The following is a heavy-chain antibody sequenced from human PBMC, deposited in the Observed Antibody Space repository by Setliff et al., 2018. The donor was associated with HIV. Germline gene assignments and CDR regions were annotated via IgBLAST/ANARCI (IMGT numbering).Heavy chain of an antibody. V-gene: IGHV1-69*05. CDR2: STPILDTT. Sequence: SVKVSCKASGGTFSSYGITWVRQAPGQGLEWMGGSTPILDTTNFAQKFQGRVTMTTDTATSTVYMELSSLRSEDTAFYYCARSAHDSETGYWGQGTLVTVSS. J-gene: IGHJ4*02. D-gene: IGHD5-12*01. CDR1: GGTFSSYG. CDR3: ARSAHDSETGY.